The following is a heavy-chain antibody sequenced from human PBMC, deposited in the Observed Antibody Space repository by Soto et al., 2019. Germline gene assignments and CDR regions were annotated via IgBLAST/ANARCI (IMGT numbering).Heavy chain of an antibody. V-gene: IGHV1-46*03. CDR3: AREYQLLLSTEDYYYYYMDV. CDR1: GYTFTSYY. CDR2: INPSGGST. D-gene: IGHD2-2*01. Sequence: ASVKVSCKASGYTFTSYYMHWVRQAPGQGLEWMGIINPSGGSTSYAQKFQGRVTMTRDTSTSTVYMELSSLRSEDTAVYYCAREYQLLLSTEDYYYYYMDVWGKGTTDTVSS. J-gene: IGHJ6*03.